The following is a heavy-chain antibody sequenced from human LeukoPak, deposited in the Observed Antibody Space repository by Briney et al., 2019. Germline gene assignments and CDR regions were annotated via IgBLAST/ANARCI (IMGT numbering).Heavy chain of an antibody. CDR3: ARDFQWLRAMDV. J-gene: IGHJ6*02. Sequence: GRSLRLSCAASGFTFSDYAMHWVRQAPGKGLEWVAVMSYDGSNKYYADSVKGRFTISRGNSKNTLYVQMNSLRVEDTAVYYCARDFQWLRAMDVWGQGTTVTVSS. V-gene: IGHV3-30-3*01. D-gene: IGHD6-19*01. CDR1: GFTFSDYA. CDR2: MSYDGSNK.